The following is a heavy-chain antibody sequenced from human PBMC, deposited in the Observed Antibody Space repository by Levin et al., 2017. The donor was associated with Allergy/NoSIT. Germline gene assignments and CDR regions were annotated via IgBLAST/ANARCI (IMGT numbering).Heavy chain of an antibody. J-gene: IGHJ3*02. CDR3: ARDRNFKCSSTSCYVAFDI. CDR1: GFTFSSYW. Sequence: GGSLRLSCSASGFTFSSYWMHWVRQAPGKGLVWVSRIKSDGSETNYGDSVKGRFTISRDNAKNTLYLQMNSLRAEDTAVYYCARDRNFKCSSTSCYVAFDIWGQGTMVTVSS. V-gene: IGHV3-74*01. CDR2: IKSDGSET. D-gene: IGHD2-2*01.